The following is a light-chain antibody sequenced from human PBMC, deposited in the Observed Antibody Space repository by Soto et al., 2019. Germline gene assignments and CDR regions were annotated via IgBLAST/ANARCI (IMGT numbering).Light chain of an antibody. Sequence: QSVLTQPPSVSAAPGQKVTISCSGSSSNIGNNYVSWYQQLPGTAPKLLIYDNNKRPSGIPDRFSGSKSGTSATLGITGLQTGDEADYYCGTWDSSLSAVVFGGGTTHRP. CDR3: GTWDSSLSAVV. V-gene: IGLV1-51*01. J-gene: IGLJ2*01. CDR1: SSNIGNNY. CDR2: DNN.